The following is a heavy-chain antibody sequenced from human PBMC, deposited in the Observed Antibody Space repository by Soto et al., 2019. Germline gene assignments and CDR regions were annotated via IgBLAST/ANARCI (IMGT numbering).Heavy chain of an antibody. J-gene: IGHJ4*02. CDR3: ARGPSGDKVHY. CDR1: GGSITSDYSC. CDR2: IFDSGTT. V-gene: IGHV4-30-4*01. Sequence: QVQLQESGPGLVKPSQTLSLTCTVSGGSITSDYSCWSWIRQPPGEGLEWIGHIFDSGTTYTNPSLRSQGAISLDPSQNHFSLTLSSVTAADTAVYYCARGPSGDKVHYWGQGALVTVSS. D-gene: IGHD7-27*01.